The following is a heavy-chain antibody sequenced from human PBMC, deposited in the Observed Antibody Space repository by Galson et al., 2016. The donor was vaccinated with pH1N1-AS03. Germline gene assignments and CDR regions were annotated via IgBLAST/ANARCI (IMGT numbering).Heavy chain of an antibody. CDR1: GYTFPNFG. CDR2: ISPYNGNT. Sequence: SVKVSCKASGYTFPNFGMSWVRQAPGQGLEWMGWISPYNGNTQYAQRLEGRVTMTTDTSTNTAYLELRSLPYDDTAVYYCAIAAPFDPWGHGALVTVSS. V-gene: IGHV1-18*04. CDR3: AIAAPFDP. J-gene: IGHJ5*02. D-gene: IGHD2-15*01.